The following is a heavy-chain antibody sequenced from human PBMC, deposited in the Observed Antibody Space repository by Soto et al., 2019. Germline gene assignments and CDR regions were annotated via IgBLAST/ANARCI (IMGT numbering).Heavy chain of an antibody. D-gene: IGHD4-17*01. CDR2: IIPLFGIV. V-gene: IGHV1-69*01. Sequence: QVQLVQSGAEVKKPGSSVKVSCKASGVSSSRYAISWMRQAPGHGLEWMGGIIPLFGIVKYAQKFQGRVTVTADESTSTAYMELSSLRSEDTDVYYCARYHDYGDYYFNYFDYWGQGTLVTVTS. J-gene: IGHJ4*02. CDR1: GVSSSRYA. CDR3: ARYHDYGDYYFNYFDY.